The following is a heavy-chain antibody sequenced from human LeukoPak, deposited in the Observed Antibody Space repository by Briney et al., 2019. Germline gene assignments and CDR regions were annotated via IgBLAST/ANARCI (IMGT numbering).Heavy chain of an antibody. Sequence: ASVKVSCKASGYTFTNYDLNWVRQAPGQGLEWMGWMNPNSGDRGNAQKFQGRVTMTSDTSISTAYMELSSLRSDDTAVYYCARGHKDCSRISCFTIYYYHGMDIWGQGTMVTVFS. D-gene: IGHD2-2*02. V-gene: IGHV1-8*01. CDR3: ARGHKDCSRISCFTIYYYHGMDI. J-gene: IGHJ6*02. CDR1: GYTFTNYD. CDR2: MNPNSGDR.